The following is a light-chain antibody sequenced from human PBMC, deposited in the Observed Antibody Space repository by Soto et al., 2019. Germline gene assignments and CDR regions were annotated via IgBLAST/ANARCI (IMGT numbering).Light chain of an antibody. CDR2: AAS. Sequence: AIRMTQSPSSFSASTGDRVTITCRASQGIRTYLAWYQQKPGKAPKLLIYAASTLQSGVPSRFSGSGSGTDFTLTISCLQSEDFATYYCQQYYSYPHTFGQGTKLEIK. V-gene: IGKV1-8*01. CDR3: QQYYSYPHT. CDR1: QGIRTY. J-gene: IGKJ2*01.